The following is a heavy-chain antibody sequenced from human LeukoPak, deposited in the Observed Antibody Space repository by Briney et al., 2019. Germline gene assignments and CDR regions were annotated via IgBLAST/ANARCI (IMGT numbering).Heavy chain of an antibody. D-gene: IGHD4-17*01. V-gene: IGHV4-59*08. Sequence: SETLSLTCTVSGGSISSYYWSWIRQPPGKGLEWIGYIYYSGSTNYNPSLKSRVTISVDTSKNQFSLKLGSVTAADTAVYYCARVDYGDYPGWFDPWGQGTLVTVSS. CDR3: ARVDYGDYPGWFDP. J-gene: IGHJ5*02. CDR1: GGSISSYY. CDR2: IYYSGST.